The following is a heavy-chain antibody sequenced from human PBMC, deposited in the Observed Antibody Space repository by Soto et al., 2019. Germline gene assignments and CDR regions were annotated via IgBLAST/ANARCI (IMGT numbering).Heavy chain of an antibody. Sequence: SETLSLTCTISGGSIGGFYWGWIRQPPGKGLEWIGNIYYSGSANYDPSLRSRVTISLNTSKNQFSLKLSSVKTEDTAVYYCTRRRDLTAMDPLDYWGQGTLVTVSS. V-gene: IGHV4-59*08. CDR3: TRRRDLTAMDPLDY. CDR2: IYYSGSA. D-gene: IGHD5-18*01. J-gene: IGHJ4*02. CDR1: GGSIGGFY.